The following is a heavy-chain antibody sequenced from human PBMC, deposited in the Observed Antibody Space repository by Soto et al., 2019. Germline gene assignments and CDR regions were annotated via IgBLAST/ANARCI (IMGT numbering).Heavy chain of an antibody. V-gene: IGHV1-69*02. J-gene: IGHJ4*02. Sequence: GASVKVSCKASGGTFSSYTISWVRQAPGQGLEWMGRIIPILGIANYAQKFQGRVTITADKSTSTAYMELSSLRSEDTAVYYCARLTRYYDFWSGYQYDYWGQGTLVTVSS. CDR1: GGTFSSYT. CDR3: ARLTRYYDFWSGYQYDY. D-gene: IGHD3-3*01. CDR2: IIPILGIA.